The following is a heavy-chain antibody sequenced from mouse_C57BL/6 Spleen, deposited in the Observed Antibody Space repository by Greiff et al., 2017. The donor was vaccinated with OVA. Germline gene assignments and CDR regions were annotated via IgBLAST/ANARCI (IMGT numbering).Heavy chain of an antibody. CDR2: IDPSDSYT. CDR3: ARWGTTVVTDYYAMDY. J-gene: IGHJ4*01. D-gene: IGHD1-1*01. V-gene: IGHV1-69*01. CDR1: GYTFTSYW. Sequence: QVQLQQSGAELVMPGASVKLSCKASGYTFTSYWMHWVKQRPGQGLEWIGEIDPSDSYTNYNQKLKGKSTLTVAKSSSTAYMQLSSLTSEDSAVYYCARWGTTVVTDYYAMDYWGQGTSVTVSS.